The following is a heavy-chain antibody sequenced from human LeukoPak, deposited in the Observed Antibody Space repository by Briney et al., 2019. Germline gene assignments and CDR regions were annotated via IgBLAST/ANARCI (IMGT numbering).Heavy chain of an antibody. Sequence: GGSLRLSCAASGFTFINYAMSWVRQAPGKGLEWVSSISGSADNTYYADSVKGRFTISRDNSKNTLYLQMNSLRAEDTALYYCAKAYYTFWSAIDHWGQGTLVTVSS. CDR3: AKAYYTFWSAIDH. CDR1: GFTFINYA. CDR2: ISGSADNT. J-gene: IGHJ4*02. V-gene: IGHV3-23*01. D-gene: IGHD3-3*01.